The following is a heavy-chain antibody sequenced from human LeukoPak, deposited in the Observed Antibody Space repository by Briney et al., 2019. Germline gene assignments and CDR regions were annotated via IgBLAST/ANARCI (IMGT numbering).Heavy chain of an antibody. J-gene: IGHJ4*02. Sequence: GGSLRLSCAASGFTFDDYAMHWVRQAPGKGLEWVSGISWNSGSIGYADSVKGRFTISRDNAKNSLYLQMNSLRVEDTALYYCAKTSSSWPYYFDYWGQGTPVTVSS. D-gene: IGHD6-13*01. CDR3: AKTSSSWPYYFDY. V-gene: IGHV3-9*01. CDR2: ISWNSGSI. CDR1: GFTFDDYA.